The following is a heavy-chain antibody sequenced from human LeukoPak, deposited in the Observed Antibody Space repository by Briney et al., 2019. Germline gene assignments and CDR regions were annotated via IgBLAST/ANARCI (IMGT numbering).Heavy chain of an antibody. CDR1: GYSFTSYW. CDR2: IYHGDSDT. Sequence: GESLKISCKGSGYSFTSYWIGWVRQMPGKGLEWMGIIYHGDSDTRYSPSFQGQVTISADKSISTAYLQWSSLKASDTAMYYCARLIGFGRYCSSTSCHNWFDPWGQGTLVTVSS. V-gene: IGHV5-51*01. CDR3: ARLIGFGRYCSSTSCHNWFDP. J-gene: IGHJ5*02. D-gene: IGHD2-2*01.